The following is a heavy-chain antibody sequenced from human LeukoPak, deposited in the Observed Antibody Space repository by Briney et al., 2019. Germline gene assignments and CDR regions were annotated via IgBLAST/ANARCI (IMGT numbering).Heavy chain of an antibody. CDR1: GFTFSSYA. J-gene: IGHJ4*02. CDR2: ISYDGSNK. V-gene: IGHV3-30-3*01. CDR3: AREGDSSSFFDY. D-gene: IGHD6-6*01. Sequence: GGSLRLSCAASGFTFSSYAMHWVRQAPGKGLEWVAVISYDGSNKYYADSVEGRFTISRDNSKNTLYLQMNSLRAEDTAVYYCAREGDSSSFFDYWGQGTLVTVSS.